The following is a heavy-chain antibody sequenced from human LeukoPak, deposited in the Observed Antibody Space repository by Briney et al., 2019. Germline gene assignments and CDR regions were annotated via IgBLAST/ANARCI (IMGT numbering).Heavy chain of an antibody. CDR1: GYSFATFY. CDR3: ARAAIAVAGDYHYHYMDV. Sequence: ASVKVSCKASGYSFATFYMHWVRQAPGQGLEWMGIINPSGGRTSYAQKFQGRVTMTRDTSISTAYMELSRLRSDDTAVYFCARAAIAVAGDYHYHYMDVWGKGTTVTVSS. J-gene: IGHJ6*03. CDR2: INPSGGRT. D-gene: IGHD6-19*01. V-gene: IGHV1-46*01.